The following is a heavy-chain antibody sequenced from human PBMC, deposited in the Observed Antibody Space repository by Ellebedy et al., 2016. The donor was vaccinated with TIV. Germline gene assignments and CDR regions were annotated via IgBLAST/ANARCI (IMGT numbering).Heavy chain of an antibody. CDR1: GYTFTSFG. V-gene: IGHV1-18*01. CDR3: ARVSVDVVIGYHYFYMDI. J-gene: IGHJ6*03. Sequence: ASVKVSXKASGYTFTSFGLSWVRQAPGQGLEWMGRISAYNGDINYAQNFQGRVAMTTDTATSTVYVDLRSLRSDDTAVYYCARVSVDVVIGYHYFYMDIWGKGTTVTVSS. D-gene: IGHD6-6*01. CDR2: ISAYNGDI.